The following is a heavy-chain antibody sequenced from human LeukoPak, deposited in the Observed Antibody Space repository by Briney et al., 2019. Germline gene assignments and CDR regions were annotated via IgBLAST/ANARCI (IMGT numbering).Heavy chain of an antibody. CDR3: SFSSSWFFHY. V-gene: IGHV3-7*03. Sequence: GGSLRLSCAASGFTFSSYWMNWVRQAPEKGLEWVASINQDESEKSYVDSVKGRFTITRDNAKNSLYLQMDSLRVDDTAVYYCSFSSSWFFHYWGQGALVTVSS. D-gene: IGHD6-13*01. J-gene: IGHJ4*02. CDR1: GFTFSSYW. CDR2: INQDESEK.